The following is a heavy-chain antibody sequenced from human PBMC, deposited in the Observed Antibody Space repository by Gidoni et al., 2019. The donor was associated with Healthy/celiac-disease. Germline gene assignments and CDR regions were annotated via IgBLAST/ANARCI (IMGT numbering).Heavy chain of an antibody. V-gene: IGHV4-39*01. Sequence: PGKGLEWIGSIYYSGSTYYNPSLKSRVTISVETSKNQFSLKLSSVTAADTAVYYCAKARGYSYGPLLFDLWGRGTLVTVSS. CDR3: AKARGYSYGPLLFDL. CDR2: IYYSGST. D-gene: IGHD5-18*01. J-gene: IGHJ2*01.